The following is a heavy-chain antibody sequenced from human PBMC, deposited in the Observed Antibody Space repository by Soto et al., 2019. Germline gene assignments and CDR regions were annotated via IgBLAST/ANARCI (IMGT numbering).Heavy chain of an antibody. D-gene: IGHD3-22*01. CDR1: SGSISSSLYY. J-gene: IGHJ3*02. V-gene: IGHV4-39*01. CDR2: IYSTVST. CDR3: ARLPYYDTPPVTFDI. Sequence: PSETLSLTCCVSSGSISSSLYYWGWIRQPPGKGLEWIGTIYSTVSTHYNPSLKSRVTISVDTSKNQFSLKLNSVTAADTAVYYCARLPYYDTPPVTFDIWGQGAMVTVSS.